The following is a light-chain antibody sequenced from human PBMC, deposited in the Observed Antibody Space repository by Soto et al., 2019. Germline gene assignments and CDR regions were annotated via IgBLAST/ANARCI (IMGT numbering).Light chain of an antibody. CDR2: EVT. Sequence: QSALTQPGSVSGSPGQSITISCTGTSXDIGSYNRVSWYQQHPGKAPKLIIYEVTDRPSGVSNRFSGSKSGNTASLTISGLQAEDEAEYYCSSYTNINTRACVFGTGTKVNLL. CDR3: SSYTNINTRACV. J-gene: IGLJ1*01. V-gene: IGLV2-14*01. CDR1: SXDIGSYNR.